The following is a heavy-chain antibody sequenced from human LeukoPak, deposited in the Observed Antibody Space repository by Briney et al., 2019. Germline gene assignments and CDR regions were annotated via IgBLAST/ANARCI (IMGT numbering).Heavy chain of an antibody. CDR1: GFTFSRYG. J-gene: IGHJ4*02. CDR2: ISGSGSKT. D-gene: IGHD2-2*01. Sequence: GGSLRLSCAASGFTFSRYGKSWVRQAPGKGLEWVSAISGSGSKTYYADSVKGRFTISRDNSKNTLYLQMNSLRAEDTAVYYCAATMPLDYWGQGTLVTVSS. V-gene: IGHV3-23*01. CDR3: AATMPLDY.